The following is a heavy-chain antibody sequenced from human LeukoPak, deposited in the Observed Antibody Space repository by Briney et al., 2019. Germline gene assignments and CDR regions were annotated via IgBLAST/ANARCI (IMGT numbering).Heavy chain of an antibody. V-gene: IGHV4-59*01. CDR3: ARDPYYYYGMDV. J-gene: IGHJ6*02. Sequence: SETLSLTCTVSGGSISSYYWSRIRQPPGKGLEWIGYIYYSESTNYNPSLKSRVTISVDTSKNQFSLKLSSVTAADTAVYYCARDPYYYYGMDVWGQGTTVTVSS. CDR1: GGSISSYY. CDR2: IYYSEST.